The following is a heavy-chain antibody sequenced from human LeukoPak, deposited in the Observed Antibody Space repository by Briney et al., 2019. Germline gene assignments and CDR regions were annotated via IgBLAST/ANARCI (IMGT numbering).Heavy chain of an antibody. Sequence: PGGSLRLSCAASGFTFSDYYMSWIRQAPGKGLEWVSYISSSGSTIYYADSVKGRFTISRDNAKNSLYLQMNSLRAEDTAVYYCARDDDRNAGEDAFDIWGQGTMVTVSS. D-gene: IGHD1-14*01. CDR2: ISSSGSTI. J-gene: IGHJ3*02. CDR3: ARDDDRNAGEDAFDI. CDR1: GFTFSDYY. V-gene: IGHV3-11*01.